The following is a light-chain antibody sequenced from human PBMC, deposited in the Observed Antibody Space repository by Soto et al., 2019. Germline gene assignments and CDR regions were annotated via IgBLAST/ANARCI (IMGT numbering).Light chain of an antibody. Sequence: QSVLTQPASVSGSPGQSITISCTGTSSDIGAYNYVSWFQQYPGKAPNLMIYEVSKRPSGLSSRFSGFRSGNTASLTISGLQAEDEADYYCASFTTSSLWVFGGGTKVTVL. CDR2: EVS. V-gene: IGLV2-14*01. J-gene: IGLJ3*02. CDR3: ASFTTSSLWV. CDR1: SSDIGAYNY.